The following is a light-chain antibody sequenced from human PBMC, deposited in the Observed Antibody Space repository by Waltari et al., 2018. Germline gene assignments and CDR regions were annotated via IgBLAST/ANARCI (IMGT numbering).Light chain of an antibody. CDR3: QQYDNLPPNT. V-gene: IGKV1-33*01. Sequence: DIQMTQSPSSLSASVGDRVTITCQASPDISNYLNWYQKKPGKAPKLRIYDASNLETGVPSRFSGSGSGTDFTFTISSLQPEDIATYYCQQYDNLPPNTFGGGTKVEIK. CDR2: DAS. CDR1: PDISNY. J-gene: IGKJ4*01.